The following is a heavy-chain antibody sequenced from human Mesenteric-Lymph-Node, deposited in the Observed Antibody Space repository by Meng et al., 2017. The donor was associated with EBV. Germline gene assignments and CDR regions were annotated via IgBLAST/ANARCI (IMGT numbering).Heavy chain of an antibody. D-gene: IGHD3-10*01. J-gene: IGHJ4*02. Sequence: QVQLQESGPGLVKPSGTLSLTCAVSGDSITSINWWSWVRQSPGKGLEWIGEIHYRGTTNYNPALKSRVTMSVDKSQNQLSLKLSSVTAADTAVYYCASFRVLWFGELSGFDYWGQGTLVTVAS. CDR1: GDSITSINW. CDR3: ASFRVLWFGELSGFDY. V-gene: IGHV4-4*02. CDR2: IHYRGTT.